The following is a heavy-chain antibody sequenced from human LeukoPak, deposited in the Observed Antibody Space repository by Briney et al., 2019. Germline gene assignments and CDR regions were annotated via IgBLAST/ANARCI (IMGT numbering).Heavy chain of an antibody. V-gene: IGHV4-31*03. J-gene: IGHJ4*02. CDR1: GGSISSGGYY. CDR2: IYYSGST. Sequence: SETLSLTCTVSGGSISSGGYYWSWIRQHPGKGLEWIGYIYYSGSTYYNPSLKSRVTISVDTSKNQFSLKLSSVTAADTAVYYCAKDVGHCSSISCPFDYWGQGALVTVSS. D-gene: IGHD2-2*01. CDR3: AKDVGHCSSISCPFDY.